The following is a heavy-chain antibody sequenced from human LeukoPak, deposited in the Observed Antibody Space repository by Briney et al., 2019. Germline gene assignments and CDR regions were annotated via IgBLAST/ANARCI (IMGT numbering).Heavy chain of an antibody. CDR2: IYHSGST. D-gene: IGHD3-22*01. CDR3: ARSTYYYDSSGDNDAFDI. J-gene: IGHJ3*02. CDR1: GGSISSYY. Sequence: SETLSLTCTVSGGSISSYYWSWIRQPPGKGLEWIGYIYHSGSTYYNPSLKSRVTISVDRSKNQFSLKLSSVTAADTAVYYCARSTYYYDSSGDNDAFDIWGQGTMVTVSS. V-gene: IGHV4-59*12.